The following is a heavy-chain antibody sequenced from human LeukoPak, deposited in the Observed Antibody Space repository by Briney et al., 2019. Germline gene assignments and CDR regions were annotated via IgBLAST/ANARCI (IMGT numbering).Heavy chain of an antibody. CDR1: GGSISSSSYY. J-gene: IGHJ4*02. CDR3: APTGTTFGYFDY. Sequence: SETLSLTCTVSGGSISSSSYYWGWIRQPPGKGLEWIGSIYYSGSTYYNPSPKSRVTISVDTSKNQFSLKLSSVTAADTAAYYCAPTGTTFGYFDYWGQGTLVTVSS. CDR2: IYYSGST. D-gene: IGHD1-7*01. V-gene: IGHV4-39*07.